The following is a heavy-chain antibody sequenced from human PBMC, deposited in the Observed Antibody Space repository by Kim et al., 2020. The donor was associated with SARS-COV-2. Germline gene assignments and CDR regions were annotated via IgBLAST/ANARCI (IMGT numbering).Heavy chain of an antibody. D-gene: IGHD2-8*01. V-gene: IGHV4-34*01. CDR3: ASGNCTNGVCYTAFDY. CDR2: INHSGST. J-gene: IGHJ4*02. CDR1: GGSFSGYY. Sequence: SETLSLTCAVYGGSFSGYYWSWIRQPPGKGLEWIGEINHSGSTNYNPSLKSRVTISVDTSKNQFSLKLSSVTVADTAVYYCASGNCTNGVCYTAFDYWGQGTLVTVSS.